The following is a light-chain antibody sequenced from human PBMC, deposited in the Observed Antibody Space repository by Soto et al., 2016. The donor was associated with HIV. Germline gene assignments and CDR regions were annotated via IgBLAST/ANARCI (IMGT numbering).Light chain of an antibody. Sequence: DIQMTQSPSSLSASVGDRVTITCRASQDISNSLAWYQQKPGKAPKLLLSAASRLQSGVPSRFSGSGSGTAYSLTISSLQPEDLATYYCQQYYSTPVYTFGQGTKLEIK. J-gene: IGKJ2*01. V-gene: IGKV1-NL1*01. CDR3: QQYYSTPVYT. CDR1: QDISNS. CDR2: AAS.